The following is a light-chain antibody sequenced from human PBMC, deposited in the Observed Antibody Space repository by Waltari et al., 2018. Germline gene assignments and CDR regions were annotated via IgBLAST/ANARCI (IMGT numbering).Light chain of an antibody. CDR1: QSVSRA. CDR2: DAS. CDR3: QKYVRLPAT. J-gene: IGKJ1*01. Sequence: EIVLPQSPGTLSLSPGETATLSCRASQSVSRALAWYQQKPGQAPRLLIYDASTRATGTPDRFSGSGSGTDFSLTISRLEPEDFAVYYCQKYVRLPATFGQGTKVEIK. V-gene: IGKV3-20*01.